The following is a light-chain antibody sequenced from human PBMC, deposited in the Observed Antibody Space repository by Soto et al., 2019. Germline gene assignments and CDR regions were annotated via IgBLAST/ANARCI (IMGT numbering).Light chain of an antibody. CDR2: SAS. CDR1: QSVRSS. CDR3: QQYGNWPPWT. J-gene: IGKJ1*01. V-gene: IGKV3-15*01. Sequence: EVVMTQSPGTLSVSPGETATLSCRASQSVRSSLAWYQHKPGQAPRLLIHSASFRATGIPSRFRGSGSGTEFTLTITSLQSEDFAFYYCQQYGNWPPWTFGQGTKVEIK.